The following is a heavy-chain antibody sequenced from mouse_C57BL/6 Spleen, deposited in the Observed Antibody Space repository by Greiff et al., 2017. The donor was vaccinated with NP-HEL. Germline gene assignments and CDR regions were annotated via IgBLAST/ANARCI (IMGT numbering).Heavy chain of an antibody. D-gene: IGHD2-4*01. CDR2: INPGSGGT. CDR3: ARRLRLGGFDY. J-gene: IGHJ2*01. V-gene: IGHV1-54*01. CDR1: GYAFTNYL. Sequence: QVQLQQSGAELVRPGTSVKVSCKASGYAFTNYLIEWVKQRPGQGLEWIGVINPGSGGTNYNEKFKGKATLTADKSSSTAYMQLSSLTSEDSAVYYCARRLRLGGFDYWGQGTTLTVSS.